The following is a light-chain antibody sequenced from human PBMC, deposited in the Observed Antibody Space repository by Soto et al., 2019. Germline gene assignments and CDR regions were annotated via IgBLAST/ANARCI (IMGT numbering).Light chain of an antibody. CDR3: SSYTSKSSLI. Sequence: QSALTQPASVSGSPGQSITISCAGTMRDVGAYNLVSWYQQHPGRAPQLIIYEVRNRPSGISFRFSGSKSGNTAYLTISGLQAEDEADYYCSSYTSKSSLIFGGGTKVTVL. CDR2: EVR. CDR1: MRDVGAYNL. J-gene: IGLJ2*01. V-gene: IGLV2-14*01.